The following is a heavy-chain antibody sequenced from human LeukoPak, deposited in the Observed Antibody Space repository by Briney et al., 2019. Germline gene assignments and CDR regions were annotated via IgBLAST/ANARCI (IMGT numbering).Heavy chain of an antibody. V-gene: IGHV3-7*05. D-gene: IGHD6-19*01. J-gene: IGHJ4*02. Sequence: GGSLRLSYAASGYMFSRYWMSWVRQAPGKGLEWVANIKQAGSEKYYVDSVKGRFTVSRDNAKNSLFLQMSSLRAEDTAVYYCAGDFNPAGSSSGWSTCKYWGQGTLVTVSS. CDR3: AGDFNPAGSSSGWSTCKY. CDR1: GYMFSRYW. CDR2: IKQAGSEK.